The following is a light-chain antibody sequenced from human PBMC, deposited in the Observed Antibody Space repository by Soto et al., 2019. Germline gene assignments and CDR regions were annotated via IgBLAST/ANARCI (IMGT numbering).Light chain of an antibody. CDR3: QQYDTLPYT. CDR2: AAF. V-gene: IGKV1-33*01. J-gene: IGKJ2*01. CDR1: QEITTS. Sequence: IQMTQSPSSLSASLGDRVTITCQASQEITTSLTGVQQRQGKAPSLLIYAAFYLEAGVPSRFSGSGSGTDVSFTITSLQPEDIATYYCQQYDTLPYTFGQGTKLEIK.